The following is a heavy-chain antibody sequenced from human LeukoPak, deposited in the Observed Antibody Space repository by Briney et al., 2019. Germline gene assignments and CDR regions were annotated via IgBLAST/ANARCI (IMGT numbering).Heavy chain of an antibody. Sequence: PGGSLRLSCAASGFTFSSYSMNWVRQAPGKGLEWVSYISSSSSTIYYADSVKGRFTISRDNAKNSLYLQMNSLRAEDTAVYYCARGTDYYDSSGYVGDAFDIWGQGTMVTVSS. CDR1: GFTFSSYS. CDR2: ISSSSSTI. D-gene: IGHD3-22*01. J-gene: IGHJ3*02. CDR3: ARGTDYYDSSGYVGDAFDI. V-gene: IGHV3-48*01.